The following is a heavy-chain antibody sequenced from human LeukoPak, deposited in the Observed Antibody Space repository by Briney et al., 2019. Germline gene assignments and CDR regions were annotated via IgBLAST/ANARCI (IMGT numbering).Heavy chain of an antibody. CDR1: GGSISSYF. CDR2: IYSSGST. D-gene: IGHD3-10*01. V-gene: IGHV4-4*07. Sequence: SETLSLTCTVSGGSISSYFWTWIRQPAGKGLEWIGRIYSSGSTNYNPSLKSRLTMSVDTSKNQFSLKLTSATAADTAVYYCARGVSNLDYWGQGTLVTVSS. J-gene: IGHJ4*02. CDR3: ARGVSNLDY.